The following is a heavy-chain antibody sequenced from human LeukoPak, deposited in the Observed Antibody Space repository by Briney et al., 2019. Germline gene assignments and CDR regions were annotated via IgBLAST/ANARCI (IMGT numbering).Heavy chain of an antibody. CDR2: IRSKASNYAK. CDR3: TRLDDSSGYYYKGFDY. J-gene: IGHJ4*02. V-gene: IGHV3-73*01. D-gene: IGHD3-22*01. CDR1: GFTFSGSA. Sequence: GGSLRLSCAASGFTFSGSAMHWVRQASGKGLEWVGRIRSKASNYAKVYAASVKGRFTISRDDSENTAYLQMNSLKTDDTAVYYCTRLDDSSGYYYKGFDYWGQGTLVTVSS.